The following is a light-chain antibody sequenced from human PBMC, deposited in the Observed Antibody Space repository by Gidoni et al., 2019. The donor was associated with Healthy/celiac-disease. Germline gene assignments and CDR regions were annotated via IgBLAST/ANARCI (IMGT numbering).Light chain of an antibody. CDR2: AAS. V-gene: IGKV1-8*01. CDR1: QGISSY. J-gene: IGKJ4*01. CDR3: QQYDSYPPT. Sequence: LLLSHSPSSFSASTVDRVTITWRASQGISSYLAWYQQKPGKAPKLLIYAASTLQIGVPERFSGSGSGTDCTLTISCLQSEDFATYYCQQYDSYPPTFGGGTKVEIK.